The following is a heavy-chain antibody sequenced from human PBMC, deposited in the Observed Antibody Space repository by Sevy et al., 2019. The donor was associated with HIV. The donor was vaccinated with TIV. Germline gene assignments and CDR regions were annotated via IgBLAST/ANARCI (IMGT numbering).Heavy chain of an antibody. CDR1: GGTFSSYA. D-gene: IGHD2-2*01. J-gene: IGHJ6*02. Sequence: ASVKVSCKASGGTFSSYAIRWVRQAPGQGLEWMGGIIPIFGTANYAQKFQGRVTITADESTSTAYMELSSLRSEDTAVYYCARVIVVVPAAMEPYYYGMDVWGQGTTVTVSS. CDR3: ARVIVVVPAAMEPYYYGMDV. CDR2: IIPIFGTA. V-gene: IGHV1-69*13.